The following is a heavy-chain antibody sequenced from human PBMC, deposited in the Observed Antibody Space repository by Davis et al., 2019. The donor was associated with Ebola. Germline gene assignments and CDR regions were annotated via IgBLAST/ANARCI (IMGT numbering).Heavy chain of an antibody. CDR3: AREPVVGSSGWYGGNYFDY. D-gene: IGHD6-19*01. Sequence: ASVKVSCKASGYTFTSYAISWVRQAPGQGLEWMGWINAYNGNTNYAQKLQGRVTMTTDTSTSTAYMELRSLRSDDTAVYYCAREPVVGSSGWYGGNYFDYWGQGTLVTVSS. CDR2: INAYNGNT. J-gene: IGHJ4*02. CDR1: GYTFTSYA. V-gene: IGHV1-18*01.